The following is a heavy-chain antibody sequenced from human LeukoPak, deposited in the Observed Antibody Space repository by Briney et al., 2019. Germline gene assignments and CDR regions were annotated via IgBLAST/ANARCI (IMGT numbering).Heavy chain of an antibody. CDR3: ARGIIYLDY. J-gene: IGHJ4*02. CDR2: IYGDGTT. Sequence: GGSLRLSCEASGFTFSSNYMTWVRQAPGKGLEWVSLIYGDGTTDYADSVKGRFHIPRHNSKNTLYLQMNSLRAEDTAVYYCARGIIYLDYWGQGTLVTVSS. V-gene: IGHV3-53*04. CDR1: GFTFSSNY. D-gene: IGHD3-10*01.